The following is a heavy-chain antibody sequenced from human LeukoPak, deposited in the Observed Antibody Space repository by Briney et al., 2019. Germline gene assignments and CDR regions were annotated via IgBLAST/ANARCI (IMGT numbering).Heavy chain of an antibody. CDR3: ARDKEYSSSWYATGRYGMDV. CDR1: GGSISSYY. J-gene: IGHJ6*02. Sequence: SETLSLTCTVSGGSISSYYWSWIRQPPGKGLEWIGYIYYSGSTNYNPSLKSRVTISVDTSKNQFSLKLSSVTAADTAVYYCARDKEYSSSWYATGRYGMDVWGQGTTVTVSS. CDR2: IYYSGST. V-gene: IGHV4-59*01. D-gene: IGHD6-13*01.